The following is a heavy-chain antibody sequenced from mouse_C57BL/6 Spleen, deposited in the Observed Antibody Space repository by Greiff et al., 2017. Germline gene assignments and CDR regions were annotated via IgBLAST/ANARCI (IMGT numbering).Heavy chain of an antibody. CDR1: GYAFSSYW. CDR3: ARSCMGYGSSLDY. Sequence: LQESGAELVKPGASVKISCKASGYAFSSYWMNWVKQRPGKGLEWIGQIYPGDGDTNYNGKFKGKATLTADKSSSTAYMQRSSLTSEDSAVYVCARSCMGYGSSLDYWGQGTTLTVSS. CDR2: IYPGDGDT. J-gene: IGHJ2*01. D-gene: IGHD1-1*01. V-gene: IGHV1-80*01.